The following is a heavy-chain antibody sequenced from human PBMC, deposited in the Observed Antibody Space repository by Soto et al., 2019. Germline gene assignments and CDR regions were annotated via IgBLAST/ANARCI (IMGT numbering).Heavy chain of an antibody. CDR2: IITILGTA. J-gene: IGHJ6*02. CDR3: ARHPGRPYYSYGMDV. Sequence: QVQLVQSGAEVKKPGSSVKVSCKASGGTFSTYAISWVRQAPGQGLEWMGGIITILGTADYAQKFQGRVTITTDNSTTTASMKLSSLRSQDTAVYYCARHPGRPYYSYGMDVWGQGTTVTVSS. CDR1: GGTFSTYA. D-gene: IGHD2-15*01. V-gene: IGHV1-69*05.